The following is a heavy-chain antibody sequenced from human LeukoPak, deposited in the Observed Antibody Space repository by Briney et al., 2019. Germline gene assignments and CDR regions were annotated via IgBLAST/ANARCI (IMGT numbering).Heavy chain of an antibody. V-gene: IGHV1-46*01. Sequence: ASVKASCKASGYTFTSYYMHWVRQAPGQGLEWMGIINPSGGSTSYAQKFQGRVTMTRDTSTSTVYMELSSLRSEDTAVYYCARQWLINWFDPWGQGTLVTVSS. CDR3: ARQWLINWFDP. CDR2: INPSGGST. D-gene: IGHD6-19*01. J-gene: IGHJ5*02. CDR1: GYTFTSYY.